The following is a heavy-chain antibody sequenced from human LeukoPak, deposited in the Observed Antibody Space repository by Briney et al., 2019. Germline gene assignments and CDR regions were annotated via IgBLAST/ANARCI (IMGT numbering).Heavy chain of an antibody. Sequence: ASVKVSCKASGYTFTSYGISWVRQAPGQGLEWMGWISAYNGNTNYAQKLQGRVTMTTDTSTSTAYMGLRSLRSDDTAVYYCARAYYDFWSGYIGVDYWGQGTLVTVSS. J-gene: IGHJ4*02. D-gene: IGHD3-3*01. V-gene: IGHV1-18*01. CDR1: GYTFTSYG. CDR2: ISAYNGNT. CDR3: ARAYYDFWSGYIGVDY.